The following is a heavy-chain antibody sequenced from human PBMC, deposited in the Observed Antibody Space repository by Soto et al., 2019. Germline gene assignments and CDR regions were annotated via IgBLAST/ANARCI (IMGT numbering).Heavy chain of an antibody. CDR1: GGTFSSYT. CDR3: ATGQYDSSGYYSLAPLDI. V-gene: IGHV1-69*02. J-gene: IGHJ3*02. CDR2: IIPILGIA. D-gene: IGHD3-22*01. Sequence: ASVKVSCKASGGTFSSYTISWVRQAPGQGLEWMGRIIPILGIANYAQKFQGRVTITADKSTSTAYMELSSLRSEDTAVYYCATGQYDSSGYYSLAPLDIWGQGTMVTVSS.